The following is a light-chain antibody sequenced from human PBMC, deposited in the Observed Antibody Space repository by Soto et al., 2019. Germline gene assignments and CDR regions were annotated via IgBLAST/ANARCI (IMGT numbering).Light chain of an antibody. J-gene: IGKJ1*01. CDR1: QSVSSY. Sequence: EIVLTQSPATLSLSPGERATLSCRASQSVSSYLAWYQQKPGQAPRLLIYDASNRATGIPARFGGSGSGTDFTLTISSLEPEDFAVYYCQQRSNWLWTFGQGTKVDIK. CDR3: QQRSNWLWT. CDR2: DAS. V-gene: IGKV3-11*01.